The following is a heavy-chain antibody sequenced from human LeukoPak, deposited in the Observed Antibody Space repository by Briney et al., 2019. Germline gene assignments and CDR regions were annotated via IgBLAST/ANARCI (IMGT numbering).Heavy chain of an antibody. Sequence: GGSLRLSCAASGFTFSSYGMHWVRQAPGKGLEWVAFIRYDGSNKYYADSVKGRFTISRDNSKNTLYLYMNSLKTEDTAVYYCAKDLTTYYYFDYWGQGTLVTVSS. J-gene: IGHJ4*02. CDR1: GFTFSSYG. V-gene: IGHV3-30*02. CDR3: AKDLTTYYYFDY. D-gene: IGHD3-9*01. CDR2: IRYDGSNK.